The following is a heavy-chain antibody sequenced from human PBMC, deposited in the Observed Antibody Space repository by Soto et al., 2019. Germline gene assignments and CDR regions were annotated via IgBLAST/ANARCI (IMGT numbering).Heavy chain of an antibody. J-gene: IGHJ6*02. CDR3: ARHKRFGDRHYDYGMDV. V-gene: IGHV4-30-2*01. D-gene: IGHD3-10*01. CDR1: GGSISSGGYS. Sequence: QLQLQESGSGLVTPSQTLSLTCAVSGGSISSGGYSWSWIRQPPGKGLEWIGYIYTSGSTYYNPSLKCRVPISVDRTKNQFSLKLCSVTAADTAVYYCARHKRFGDRHYDYGMDVCGQGSTDTV. CDR2: IYTSGST.